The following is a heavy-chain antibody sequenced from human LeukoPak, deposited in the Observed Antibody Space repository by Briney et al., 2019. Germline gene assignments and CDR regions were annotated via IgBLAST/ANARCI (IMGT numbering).Heavy chain of an antibody. V-gene: IGHV3-33*01. D-gene: IGHD3-10*01. CDR1: GFTFSSYG. CDR2: IWYDGSNK. J-gene: IGHJ3*02. CDR3: ARRFGDDAFDI. Sequence: GGSLRLSCAASGFTFSSYGMHWVRQAPGKGLEWVAVIWYDGSNKHYTDSVKGRFTISRDNSKNTLNLQMNSLRAEDTAVYYCARRFGDDAFDIWGQGPVVTVSS.